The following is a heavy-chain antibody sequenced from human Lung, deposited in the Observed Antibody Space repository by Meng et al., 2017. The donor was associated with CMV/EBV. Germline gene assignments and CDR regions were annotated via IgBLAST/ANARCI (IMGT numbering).Heavy chain of an antibody. CDR3: ARDFVVLPAATYFDY. J-gene: IGHJ4*02. CDR1: GYSFTAYY. CDR2: ISPNSGGT. V-gene: IGHV1-2*06. D-gene: IGHD2-2*01. Sequence: SVKVSXKASGYSFTAYYIHWVRQAPGQGLEWMGRISPNSGGTNYAQRFQGRVTLTRDTSISTVYMELRRLTSDDTAVYFCARDFVVLPAATYFDYWGQGTXVNVSS.